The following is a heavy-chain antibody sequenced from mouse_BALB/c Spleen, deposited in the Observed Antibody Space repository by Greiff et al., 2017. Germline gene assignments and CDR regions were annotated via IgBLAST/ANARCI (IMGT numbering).Heavy chain of an antibody. Sequence: QVQLQQSGAELAKPGASVKMSCKASGYTFTSYWMHWVKQRPGQGLEWIGYINPSTGYTEYNQKFKDKATLTADKSSSTAYMQLSSLTSEDSAVYYCARHYGDAMDYWGQGTSVTVSS. V-gene: IGHV1-7*01. J-gene: IGHJ4*01. D-gene: IGHD1-2*01. CDR2: INPSTGYT. CDR1: GYTFTSYW. CDR3: ARHYGDAMDY.